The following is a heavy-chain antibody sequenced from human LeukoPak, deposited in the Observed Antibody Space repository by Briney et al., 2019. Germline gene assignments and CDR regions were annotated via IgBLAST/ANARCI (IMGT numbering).Heavy chain of an antibody. CDR1: GFTFSSYW. D-gene: IGHD3-9*01. V-gene: IGHV3-74*01. CDR2: INSDGSST. Sequence: GRSLRLSCAASGFTFSSYWMHWVRQAPGKGLVWVSRINSDGSSTSYADSVKGRFTISRDNAKNTLYLQMNSLRAEDTAVYYCARGGARYFDWLWLFDYWGQGTLVTVSS. J-gene: IGHJ4*02. CDR3: ARGGARYFDWLWLFDY.